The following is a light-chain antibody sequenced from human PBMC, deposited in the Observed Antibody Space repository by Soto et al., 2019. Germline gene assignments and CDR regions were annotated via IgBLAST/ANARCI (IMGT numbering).Light chain of an antibody. J-gene: IGKJ4*01. CDR1: QSVSSSY. CDR2: GAS. CDR3: QQYGSSPLT. Sequence: EIVLTQSPGTLSLSPGERATLPCRASQSVSSSYLAWYQQKPGQAPRLLIYGASSRATGIPDRFSGSGSGTDFTLTISRLEPEDFAVYYCQQYGSSPLTFGGGTKLDIK. V-gene: IGKV3-20*01.